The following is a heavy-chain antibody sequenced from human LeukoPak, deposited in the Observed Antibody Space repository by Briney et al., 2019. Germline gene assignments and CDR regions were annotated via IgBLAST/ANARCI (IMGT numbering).Heavy chain of an antibody. J-gene: IGHJ4*02. D-gene: IGHD6-13*01. Sequence: GGSLRLSCAASGFTFNNYAMHWVRQAPGKGLEWVAVLARDGGDNKYVDSAKGRFTISRDNARNTLYLQMNSLRVDDTAVYYCVKDGKIAATGYYFDYWGQGALVTVSS. V-gene: IGHV3-30*18. CDR3: VKDGKIAATGYYFDY. CDR2: LARDGGDN. CDR1: GFTFNNYA.